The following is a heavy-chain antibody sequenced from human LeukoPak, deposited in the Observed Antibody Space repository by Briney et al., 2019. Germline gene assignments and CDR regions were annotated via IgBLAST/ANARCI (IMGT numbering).Heavy chain of an antibody. CDR3: ARALDGYTAFDY. Sequence: GGSLRLSCAASGFTFSTYWMGWVRQAPGKGLEWVAKIKPDGSEKDHVDSVKGRFTISRDNAKNSLYLQLNSLRAEDTAVYYCARALDGYTAFDYWGQGTLVTVSS. D-gene: IGHD5-24*01. CDR1: GFTFSTYW. J-gene: IGHJ4*02. CDR2: IKPDGSEK. V-gene: IGHV3-7*01.